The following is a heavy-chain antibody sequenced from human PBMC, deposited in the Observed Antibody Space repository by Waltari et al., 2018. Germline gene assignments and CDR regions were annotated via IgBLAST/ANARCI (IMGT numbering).Heavy chain of an antibody. J-gene: IGHJ4*02. D-gene: IGHD4-17*01. CDR2: ISGYNGNI. V-gene: IGHV1-18*01. CDR1: GYTVTSYG. CDR3: ARDRGPSAVTSFDS. Sequence: QLMQSGAEVKKPGASVRVSCKASGYTVTSYGINWVRQAPGRGLEWMGWISGYNGNINYAQSLQGRISMTTDTSTSTAYMELRSLTSDDTAVYYCARDRGPSAVTSFDSWGQGTLVTVSP.